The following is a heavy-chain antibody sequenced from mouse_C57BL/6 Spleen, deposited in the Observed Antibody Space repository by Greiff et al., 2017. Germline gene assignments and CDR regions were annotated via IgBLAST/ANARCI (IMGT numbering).Heavy chain of an antibody. J-gene: IGHJ2*01. CDR2: IDPSDSET. CDR1: GYTFTSYW. D-gene: IGHD3-2*02. Sequence: VQLQQPGAELVRPGSSVKLSCKASGYTFTSYWMHWVKQRPIQGLEWIGNIDPSDSETHYNQKFKDKATLTVDKSSSTAYMQLSSLTSEDSAVYYCAVGGQLRLRFDYWGQGTTLTVSS. V-gene: IGHV1-52*01. CDR3: AVGGQLRLRFDY.